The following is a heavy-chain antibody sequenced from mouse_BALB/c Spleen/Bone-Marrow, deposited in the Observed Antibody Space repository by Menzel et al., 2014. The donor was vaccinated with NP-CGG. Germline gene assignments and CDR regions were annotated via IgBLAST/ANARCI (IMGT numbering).Heavy chain of an antibody. Sequence: EVHLVESGGGLVKPGGSLKLSREASGITVSSYAMSWVRQTPEKRLEWVASIGSGGRKHYPDSVEGRLTISRDNARNILYLQVSSLRSEDTAMYYCARGGMTPFDFWGQGITLTVSS. V-gene: IGHV5-6-5*01. D-gene: IGHD2-13*01. CDR2: IGSGGRK. CDR1: GITVSSYA. J-gene: IGHJ2*01. CDR3: ARGGMTPFDF.